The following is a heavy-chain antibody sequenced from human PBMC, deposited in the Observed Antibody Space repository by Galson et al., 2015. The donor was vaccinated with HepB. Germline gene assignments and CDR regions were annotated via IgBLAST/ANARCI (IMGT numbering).Heavy chain of an antibody. Sequence: SLRLSCAASGFTFSSYSMNWVRQAPGKGLEWVSYISSSSSTIYYADSVKGRFTISRDNAKNSLYLQMNSLRAEDTAVYYCARVNSWLGRDWFDPWGQGTLVTVSS. CDR3: ARVNSWLGRDWFDP. D-gene: IGHD3-10*01. J-gene: IGHJ5*02. V-gene: IGHV3-48*04. CDR1: GFTFSSYS. CDR2: ISSSSSTI.